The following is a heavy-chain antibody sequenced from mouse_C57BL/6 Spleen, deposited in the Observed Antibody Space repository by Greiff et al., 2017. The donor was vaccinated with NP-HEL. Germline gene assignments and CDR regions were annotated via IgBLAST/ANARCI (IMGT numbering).Heavy chain of an antibody. J-gene: IGHJ1*03. V-gene: IGHV1-74*01. Sequence: QVQLQQPGAELVKPGASVKVSCKASGYTFTSYWMHWVKQRPGQGLEWIGRIHPSDSDTNYNQKFKGKATLTVDKSSSTAYMQLSSLTSEDYSVYYYAISSYYYGSSTYWYFDVWGTGTTVTVSS. D-gene: IGHD1-1*01. CDR2: IHPSDSDT. CDR1: GYTFTSYW. CDR3: AISSYYYGSSTYWYFDV.